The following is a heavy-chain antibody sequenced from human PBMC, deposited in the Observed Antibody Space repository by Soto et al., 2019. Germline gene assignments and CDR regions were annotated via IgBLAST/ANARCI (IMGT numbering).Heavy chain of an antibody. CDR3: ARSPAYFDY. D-gene: IGHD2-2*01. Sequence: EVQLVQSGAEVTKPGESLKISCQASGYSFTSFWIGWVRQMPGKGLEWMGMIYPGDSDTKYSPSFQGQVTISADKSISTAYLQCSSLKASDTAMYDCARSPAYFDYWGQGTPVTVSS. V-gene: IGHV5-51*01. CDR2: IYPGDSDT. CDR1: GYSFTSFW. J-gene: IGHJ4*02.